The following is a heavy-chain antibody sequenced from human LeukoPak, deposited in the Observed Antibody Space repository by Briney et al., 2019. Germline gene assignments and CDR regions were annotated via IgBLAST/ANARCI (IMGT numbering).Heavy chain of an antibody. CDR2: ITGSHGRT. J-gene: IGHJ5*02. CDR3: TKDPNGDYVGAFNP. Sequence: GGSLRLSCEASGFTFSSFAMTWVRQAPGKGLEWVSSITGSHGRTYNTDSVKGRFTISRDNSQNTLYLQMNSLRAEDTAVYYCTKDPNGDYVGAFNPWGQGTLVTVSS. D-gene: IGHD4-17*01. CDR1: GFTFSSFA. V-gene: IGHV3-23*01.